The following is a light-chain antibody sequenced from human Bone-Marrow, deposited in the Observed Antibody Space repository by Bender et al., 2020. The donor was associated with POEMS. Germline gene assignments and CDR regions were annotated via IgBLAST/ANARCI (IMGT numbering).Light chain of an antibody. CDR2: KDT. CDR3: ESVDSSATYVV. V-gene: IGLV3-25*03. J-gene: IGLJ2*01. CDR1: ALPNQF. Sequence: SSELTQPPSVSVSPGQTARITCSGDALPNQFSYWYQQRPGQAPVLLIYKDTERPSGIPERFSGSSSGTTVTLTIGGVQAEDEADYYCESVDSSATYVVFGGGTKLTVL.